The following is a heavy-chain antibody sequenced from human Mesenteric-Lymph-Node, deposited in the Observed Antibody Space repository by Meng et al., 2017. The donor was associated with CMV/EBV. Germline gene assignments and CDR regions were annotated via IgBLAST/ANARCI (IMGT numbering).Heavy chain of an antibody. V-gene: IGHV4-39*07. J-gene: IGHJ4*02. CDR3: ARDSSLYSSSWYFDY. D-gene: IGHD6-13*01. Sequence: SETLSLTCTVSGGSISSSSYYWGWIRQPPGKGLEWIGSIYYSGSTNYNPSLKSRVTISVDTSKNQFSLKLSSVTAADTAVYYCARDSSLYSSSWYFDYWGQGTLVTVSS. CDR2: IYYSGST. CDR1: GGSISSSSYY.